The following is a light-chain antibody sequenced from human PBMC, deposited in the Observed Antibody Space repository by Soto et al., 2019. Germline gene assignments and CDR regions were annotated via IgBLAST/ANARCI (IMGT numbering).Light chain of an antibody. Sequence: EIVLTQSPGTLSFSPGEIAALSVRASQSVSSSFLAWYQQKPGQAPRLLIYGVSNRATGVPDRFSGSGSGTDFTLTISRLEPEDFAVYYCQQYVTSPWAFGQGTKVDIK. CDR1: QSVSSSF. V-gene: IGKV3-20*01. CDR3: QQYVTSPWA. J-gene: IGKJ1*01. CDR2: GVS.